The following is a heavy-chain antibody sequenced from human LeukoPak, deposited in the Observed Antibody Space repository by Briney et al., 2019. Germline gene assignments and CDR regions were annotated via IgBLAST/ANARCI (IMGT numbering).Heavy chain of an antibody. Sequence: GGSLRLSCAASGFTFSSYGMHWVRQAPGKWLEWVAFIRYDGSNKYYADSVKGRFTISRDNSKNTLYLQMNSLRAEDTAVYYCAKDQSAGVRFLEWLLYRSLDYWGQGTLVTVSS. CDR3: AKDQSAGVRFLEWLLYRSLDY. J-gene: IGHJ4*02. D-gene: IGHD3-3*01. CDR2: IRYDGSNK. CDR1: GFTFSSYG. V-gene: IGHV3-30*02.